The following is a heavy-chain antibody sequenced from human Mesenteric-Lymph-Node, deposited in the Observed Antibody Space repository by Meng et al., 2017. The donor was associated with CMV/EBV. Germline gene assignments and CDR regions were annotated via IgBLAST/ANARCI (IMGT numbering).Heavy chain of an antibody. CDR2: IWYDGSNK. J-gene: IGHJ3*02. D-gene: IGHD2/OR15-2a*01. Sequence: GESLKISCAASGFTFSSYGMHWVRQAPGKGLEWVAVIWYDGSNKYYADSVKGRFTISRDYSKNTLYLQMNSLRAEDTAVYYCAREVNRDNSRLSDAFDIWGQGTMVTVSS. CDR3: AREVNRDNSRLSDAFDI. V-gene: IGHV3-33*01. CDR1: GFTFSSYG.